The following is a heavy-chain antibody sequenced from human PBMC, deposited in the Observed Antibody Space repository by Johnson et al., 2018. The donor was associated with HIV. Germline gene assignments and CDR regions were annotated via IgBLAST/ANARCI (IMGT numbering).Heavy chain of an antibody. CDR1: GFTVSSNY. V-gene: IGHV3-66*03. Sequence: VQLVESGGGLIQPGGSLRLSCAASGFTVSSNYMSWVRQAPGKGLEWVSRINSDGSSTSYADSVKGRFTISRDNSKNTLYLQMNSLRAEDTAVYYCVQGVPNPAGAFDIWGRGTMVTVSS. D-gene: IGHD6-19*01. CDR3: VQGVPNPAGAFDI. J-gene: IGHJ3*02. CDR2: INSDGSST.